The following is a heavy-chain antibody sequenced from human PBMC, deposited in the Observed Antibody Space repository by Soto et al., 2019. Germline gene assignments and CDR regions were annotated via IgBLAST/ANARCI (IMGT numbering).Heavy chain of an antibody. CDR1: GFTFSSYD. V-gene: IGHV3-13*01. Sequence: PGGSLRLSCAASGFTFSSYDMHWVRQATGKGLEWVSAIGTAGDTYYPGSVKGRFTISRENAKNSLYLQMNSLRAEDTAVYYCARGLGYGNLLNDAFDIWGQGTMVTVSS. CDR2: IGTAGDT. J-gene: IGHJ3*02. D-gene: IGHD6-13*01. CDR3: ARGLGYGNLLNDAFDI.